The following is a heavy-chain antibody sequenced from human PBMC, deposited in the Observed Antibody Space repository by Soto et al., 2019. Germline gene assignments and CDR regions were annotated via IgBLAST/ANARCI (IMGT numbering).Heavy chain of an antibody. V-gene: IGHV1-3*01. D-gene: IGHD4-17*01. CDR2: INAGNGDT. CDR1: GYTFADYA. J-gene: IGHJ4*02. CDR3: ARDRWVTTLTFDK. Sequence: QVQFVQSGAEVKKPGASVKVSCKASGYTFADYAIHWVRQAPGQSLEWMGWINAGNGDTKYSQKFQGRVILTTDTSASTAYMDINSLTTDDTAVYYCARDRWVTTLTFDKWGQGTLVIVSS.